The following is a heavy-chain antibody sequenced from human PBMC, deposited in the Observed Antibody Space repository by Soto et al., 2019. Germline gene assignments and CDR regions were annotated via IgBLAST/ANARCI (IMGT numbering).Heavy chain of an antibody. J-gene: IGHJ6*03. D-gene: IGHD2-15*01. CDR3: ARHVYCSGGSCSYYYYYMDV. Sequence: QLQLQESGPGLVKPSETLSLTCTVSGGSISSSSYYWGWIRQPPGKGLEWIGSIYYSGSTYYNPALTSRVTISVDTSKNHFSLKLSSVTAADTAVYYCARHVYCSGGSCSYYYYYMDVWGKGTTVTVSS. V-gene: IGHV4-39*01. CDR2: IYYSGST. CDR1: GGSISSSSYY.